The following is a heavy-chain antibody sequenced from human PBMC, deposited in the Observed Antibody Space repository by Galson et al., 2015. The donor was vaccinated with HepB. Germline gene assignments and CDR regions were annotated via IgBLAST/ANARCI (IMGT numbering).Heavy chain of an antibody. J-gene: IGHJ4*01. CDR1: GDSISSGSLY. CDR2: IHYSGNS. CDR3: ARLHSYGSRAFDY. V-gene: IGHV4-39*01. Sequence: ETLSLTCTVSGDSISSGSLYWGWIRQPPGKGLEWIGNIHYSGNSYYSPSLNSRVTISVDTSKNQFSLKVNSVTAADTAVYYCARLHSYGSRAFDYWGQGTLVTVSS. D-gene: IGHD5-18*01.